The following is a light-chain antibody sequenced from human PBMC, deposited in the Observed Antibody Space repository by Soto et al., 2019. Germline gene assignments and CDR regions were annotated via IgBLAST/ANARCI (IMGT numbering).Light chain of an antibody. Sequence: EIVMTQSPGTLSLSPGERATLSCRASQSVSSSFYLAWYQQRPGQAPRLLIYGASSRATGIPDRFSGSGSATDFTLTISRLEAEDFAVYYCRQYSNSPSYTFGQGTKLEIK. V-gene: IGKV3-20*01. CDR2: GAS. CDR3: RQYSNSPSYT. CDR1: QSVSSSFY. J-gene: IGKJ2*01.